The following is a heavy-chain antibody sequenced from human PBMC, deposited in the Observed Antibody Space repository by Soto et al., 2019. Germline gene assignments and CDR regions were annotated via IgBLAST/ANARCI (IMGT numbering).Heavy chain of an antibody. CDR1: GFNSANYW. J-gene: IGHJ6*02. D-gene: IGHD2-8*02. CDR2: IKQDGTET. Sequence: EVHLVESGGGLVQPGGSLWLSCAASGFNSANYWMSWVRQAPGKGLEWLANIKQDGTETFYLDSVRGRFTISRDNYRNSLYLQMNSLRAEDTAVYYCSRGTDLLFCTGYSCPGIDVWGQGTTVTVS. V-gene: IGHV3-7*03. CDR3: SRGTDLLFCTGYSCPGIDV.